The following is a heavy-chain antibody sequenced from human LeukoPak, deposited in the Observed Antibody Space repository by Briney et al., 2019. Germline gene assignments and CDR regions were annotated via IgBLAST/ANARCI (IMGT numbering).Heavy chain of an antibody. D-gene: IGHD2-21*01. CDR2: ISYDGSNK. V-gene: IGHV3-30-3*01. CDR1: GCTFSSYA. Sequence: GGSLRLSCAASGCTFSSYAMHWVRQAPGKGLEGVAVISYDGSNKYYADSVKGRFTTSRDNTKNTLYLQMNSLRAEDTAVYYCARDLFAWPGYFDGSGQQTLVTVSS. J-gene: IGHJ4*01. CDR3: ARDLFAWPGYFDG.